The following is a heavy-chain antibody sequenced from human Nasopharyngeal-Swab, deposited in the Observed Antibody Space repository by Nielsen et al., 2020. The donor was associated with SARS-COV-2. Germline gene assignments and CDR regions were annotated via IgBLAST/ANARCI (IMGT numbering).Heavy chain of an antibody. V-gene: IGHV3-30*18. D-gene: IGHD6-13*01. J-gene: IGHJ6*03. CDR2: LSYEGSNQ. CDR3: AKDHRVVAAAGTDYYYYMDV. Sequence: VRQAPAQLLECVADLSYEGSNQYYADSVKGRFTISRDNSKNTLYLQMNSLRAEDTVVYYCAKDHRVVAAAGTDYYYYMDVWGKGTTVTVSS.